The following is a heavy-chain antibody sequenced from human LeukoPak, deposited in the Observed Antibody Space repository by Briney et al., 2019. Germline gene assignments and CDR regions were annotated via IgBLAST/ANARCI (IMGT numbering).Heavy chain of an antibody. Sequence: ASVKVSCKASGYTFTSYDINWVRQATGQGLEWMGWMNPNRGNTGYAQKFQGRVTMTRNTSISTAYMELGSLRSEDTAVYYCARFGYSSSWYNYYYGMDVWGQGTTVTVSS. CDR1: GYTFTSYD. J-gene: IGHJ6*02. CDR3: ARFGYSSSWYNYYYGMDV. CDR2: MNPNRGNT. V-gene: IGHV1-8*01. D-gene: IGHD6-13*01.